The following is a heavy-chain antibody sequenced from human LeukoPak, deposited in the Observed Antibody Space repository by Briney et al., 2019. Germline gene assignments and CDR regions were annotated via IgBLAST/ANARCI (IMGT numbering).Heavy chain of an antibody. CDR1: GFTFSNYW. J-gene: IGHJ3*02. CDR3: VREGGGSFLVSFDI. V-gene: IGHV3-74*01. CDR2: INSDGLIT. D-gene: IGHD2-15*01. Sequence: GGSLRLSCAASGFTFSNYWMHWVRQAPGKGLVWVSRINSDGLITNYADSVKGRFTVSRDNPKNTLYLQMNSLRVEDTAVYYCVREGGGSFLVSFDIWGQGKLVTVSS.